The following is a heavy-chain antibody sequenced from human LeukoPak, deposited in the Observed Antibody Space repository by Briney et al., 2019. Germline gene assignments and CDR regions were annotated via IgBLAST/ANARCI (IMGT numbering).Heavy chain of an antibody. Sequence: KASETLSLTCTVSGYSMSSGYYWCWLRPPPERGLEWIGSMYHTGSTYYNPSLKSRVTISVDTSKNQFSLKLSSVTAADTAVYYCARVDVVVVAATPRSIEMVGGAWFDPWGQGTLVTVSS. D-gene: IGHD2-15*01. CDR3: ARVDVVVVAATPRSIEMVGGAWFDP. CDR2: MYHTGST. J-gene: IGHJ5*02. V-gene: IGHV4-38-2*02. CDR1: GYSMSSGYY.